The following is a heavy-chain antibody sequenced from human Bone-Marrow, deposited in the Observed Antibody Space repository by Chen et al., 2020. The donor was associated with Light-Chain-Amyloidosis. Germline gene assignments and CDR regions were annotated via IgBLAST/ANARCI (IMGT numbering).Heavy chain of an antibody. Sequence: VQLEQSGPEVKKPGESLKISCKGSGYTFPNYWIGWVRQMPGKGLEWMGVIYPDDSDARYSPSFEGQVTISADKSITTAYLQWRSLKASDTAMYYCARRRDDYNFDYWGQGTLVTFSS. CDR2: IYPDDSDA. V-gene: IGHV5-51*01. J-gene: IGHJ4*02. CDR3: ARRRDDYNFDY. D-gene: IGHD4-4*01. CDR1: GYTFPNYW.